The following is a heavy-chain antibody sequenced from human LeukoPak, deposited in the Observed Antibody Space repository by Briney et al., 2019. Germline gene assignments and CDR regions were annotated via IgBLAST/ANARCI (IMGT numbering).Heavy chain of an antibody. CDR2: ISAYNGNT. CDR1: GYTFTSYG. J-gene: IGHJ4*02. CDR3: ARDLRFGFGELLLNY. V-gene: IGHV1-18*01. Sequence: ASVKVSCKASGYTFTSYGISWVRQAPGQGLEWMGWISAYNGNTNYAQKLQGRVTMTTDTSTSTAYMELRSLRSDDTAVYYCARDLRFGFGELLLNYWGQGTLVTVSS. D-gene: IGHD3-10*01.